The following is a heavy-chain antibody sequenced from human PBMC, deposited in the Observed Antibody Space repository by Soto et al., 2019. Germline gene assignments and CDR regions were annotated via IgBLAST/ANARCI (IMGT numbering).Heavy chain of an antibody. Sequence: GASVKVSCTASGDTFTTYSMYWVRQAPGQGLEWMGMINPNRDKASYAQKFQGRVTITTDKSTSTAYMELSSLRSEDTAVYYCAARYSSSYKFQHWGQGTLVTVSS. CDR3: AARYSSSYKFQH. V-gene: IGHV1-46*01. J-gene: IGHJ1*01. D-gene: IGHD6-13*01. CDR2: INPNRDKA. CDR1: GDTFTTYS.